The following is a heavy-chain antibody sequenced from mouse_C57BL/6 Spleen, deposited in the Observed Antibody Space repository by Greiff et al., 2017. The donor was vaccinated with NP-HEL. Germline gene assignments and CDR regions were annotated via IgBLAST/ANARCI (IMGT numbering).Heavy chain of an antibody. V-gene: IGHV1-74*01. CDR2: INTSDSYT. CDR3: AVNFVFAY. J-gene: IGHJ3*01. CDR1: GYTFTSYW. Sequence: QVQLQQPGAELVKPGASVKVSCKASGYTFTSYWMHWVKQRPGQGLEWIGRINTSDSYTNYNQKLKGKATLTVDKSSSTAYMQLSSLTSEDSAVYYGAVNFVFAYWGQGTLVTVSA.